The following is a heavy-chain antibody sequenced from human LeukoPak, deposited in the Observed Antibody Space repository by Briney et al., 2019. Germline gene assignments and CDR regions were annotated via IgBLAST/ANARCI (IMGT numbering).Heavy chain of an antibody. CDR3: ARDESFGVNSGMGDS. J-gene: IGHJ4*02. D-gene: IGHD4-23*01. CDR1: GFTFSRYW. Sequence: GGSLRLSCTASGFTFSRYWMHWVRQAPGKGLVWVSRINDDGGATSYADSVEGRFTISRDNAKNTLFLQMNSLRAEDTAVYYCARDESFGVNSGMGDSWGQGTLVTVAS. V-gene: IGHV3-74*01. CDR2: INDDGGAT.